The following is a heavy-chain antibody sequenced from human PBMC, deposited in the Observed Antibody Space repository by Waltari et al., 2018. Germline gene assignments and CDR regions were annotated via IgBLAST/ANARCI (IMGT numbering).Heavy chain of an antibody. CDR3: GGGGLDGSAY. CDR1: GFTFNTFW. J-gene: IGHJ4*02. CDR2: MNNEGTYT. Sequence: EVQLMESGGDLVQPGGSLRLSCVVSGFTFNTFWMNWVRQAPGKGRVWVPRMNNEGTYTTYEDSLKGRFIISRDNAKNTLYLQMNSLGVEDTAVYYCGGGGLDGSAYWGQGTLVNVSS. D-gene: IGHD3-16*01. V-gene: IGHV3-74*01.